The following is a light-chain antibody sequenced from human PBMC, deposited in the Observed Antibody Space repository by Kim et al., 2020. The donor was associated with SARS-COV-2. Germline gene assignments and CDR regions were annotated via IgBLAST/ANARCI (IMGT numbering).Light chain of an antibody. CDR1: SNIVGNQG. V-gene: IGLV10-54*02. Sequence: QAGLTQPPSVSKGLRQTATLTCTGNSNIVGNQGAAWLQQHQGHPPKLLSYRNNNRPSGISERFSASRSGNKASLTITGLQPEDEADYYCSALDSSLSAHRVFGGGTQLTVL. CDR2: RNN. J-gene: IGLJ3*02. CDR3: SALDSSLSAHRV.